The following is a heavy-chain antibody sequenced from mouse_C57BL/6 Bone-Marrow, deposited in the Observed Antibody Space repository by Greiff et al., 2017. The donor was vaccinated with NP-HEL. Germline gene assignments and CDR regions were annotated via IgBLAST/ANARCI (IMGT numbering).Heavy chain of an antibody. CDR3: AREGIYYYGPFAY. CDR1: GYTFTSYW. V-gene: IGHV1-50*01. D-gene: IGHD1-1*01. J-gene: IGHJ3*01. CDR2: IDPSDSYT. Sequence: QQSCKASGYTFTSYWMQWVKQRPGQGLEWIGEIDPSDSYTNYNQKFKGKATLTVDTSSSTAYMQLSSLTSEDSAVYYCAREGIYYYGPFAYWGQGTLVTVSA.